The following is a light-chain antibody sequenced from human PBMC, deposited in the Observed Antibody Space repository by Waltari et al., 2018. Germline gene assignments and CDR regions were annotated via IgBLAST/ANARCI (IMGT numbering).Light chain of an antibody. CDR1: QSVTSIS. Sequence: EIVLTQSPGTLSLSLGERAPLSCRAIQSVTSISLSWYQQKPGQAPRLLLLCASNRAHGIPDRFSGNGSGTDFTLTISRLEPENFGVYYCQQYDGIVLTFGGGTKVEI. J-gene: IGKJ4*01. V-gene: IGKV3-20*01. CDR3: QQYDGIVLT. CDR2: CAS.